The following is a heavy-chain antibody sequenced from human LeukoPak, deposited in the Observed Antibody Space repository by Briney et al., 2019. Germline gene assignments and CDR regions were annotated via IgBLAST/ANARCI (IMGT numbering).Heavy chain of an antibody. CDR2: ISGSSGNL. CDR1: GFTFRSYH. J-gene: IGHJ4*02. CDR3: ARVVEGVTGADY. V-gene: IGHV3-48*01. D-gene: IGHD2-21*02. Sequence: GGSLRLSCAASGFTFRSYHMNRVRQAPGKGLEWVSYISGSSGNLQYADSVKGRFTISRDNAENSLYLQMNSLRAEDTAVYYCARVVEGVTGADYWGQGTLVIVSS.